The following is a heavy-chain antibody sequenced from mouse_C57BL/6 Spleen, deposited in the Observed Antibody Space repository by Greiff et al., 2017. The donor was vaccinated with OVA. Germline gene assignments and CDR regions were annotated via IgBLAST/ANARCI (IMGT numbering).Heavy chain of an antibody. Sequence: EVMLVESGGGLVKPGGSLKLSCAASGFTFSDYGMHWVRQAPEKGLEWVAYISSGSSTIYYADTVKGRFTISRDNAKNTLFLQMTSLRSEDTAMYYCARDYGSIYYYAMDYWGQGTSVTVSS. CDR3: ARDYGSIYYYAMDY. CDR2: ISSGSSTI. V-gene: IGHV5-17*01. J-gene: IGHJ4*01. CDR1: GFTFSDYG. D-gene: IGHD1-1*01.